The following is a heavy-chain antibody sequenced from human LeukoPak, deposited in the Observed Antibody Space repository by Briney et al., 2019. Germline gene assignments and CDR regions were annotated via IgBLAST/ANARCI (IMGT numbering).Heavy chain of an antibody. J-gene: IGHJ5*02. V-gene: IGHV3-30-3*01. CDR3: ARDSRPTGTAPWNWFDP. D-gene: IGHD1-14*01. Sequence: GGSLTLSCAASGFTISSYAMHWVRQAPGKGLEWVAVISYDGSNKYNADSVKGRFTISRDNSKNTLYLQMNSLRAEATAVYYCARDSRPTGTAPWNWFDPWGQGTLVTVSS. CDR2: ISYDGSNK. CDR1: GFTISSYA.